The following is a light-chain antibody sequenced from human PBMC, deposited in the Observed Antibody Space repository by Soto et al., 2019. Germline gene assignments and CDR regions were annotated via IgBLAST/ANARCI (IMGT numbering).Light chain of an antibody. CDR1: ASNIGSNS. CDR2: SDN. J-gene: IGLJ2*01. Sequence: QSVLTQPPSASGTPGQRVTMSCSGSASNIGSNSGSWYRQVPGTAPKLLIYSDNQRPSGVPDRFSGSKSGTSASLAISGLQSEDEADYYCAAWDDRLNAVVFGGGTKVTVL. CDR3: AAWDDRLNAVV. V-gene: IGLV1-44*01.